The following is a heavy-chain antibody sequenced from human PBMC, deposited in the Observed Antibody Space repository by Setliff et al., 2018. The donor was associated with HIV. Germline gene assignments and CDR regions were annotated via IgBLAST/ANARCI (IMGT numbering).Heavy chain of an antibody. CDR3: SRHLSGGSDY. CDR2: VCYSDNT. V-gene: IGHV4-39*01. CDR1: GGSISSGDLC. Sequence: SETLSLTCTVSGGSISSGDLCWGWIRQPPGKGLEWIGSVCYSDNTYYSPSLKSRVFISVDTSKNQFSLSLNSLTAADTAIYYCSRHLSGGSDYWGQGTLVTVSS. D-gene: IGHD1-26*01. J-gene: IGHJ4*02.